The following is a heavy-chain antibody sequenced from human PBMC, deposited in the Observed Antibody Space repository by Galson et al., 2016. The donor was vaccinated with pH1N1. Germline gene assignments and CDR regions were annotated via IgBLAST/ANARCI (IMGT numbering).Heavy chain of an antibody. J-gene: IGHJ4*02. D-gene: IGHD5-18*01. V-gene: IGHV1-18*01. Sequence: SVKVSCKASGYTFTNYSITWVRQAPGQGLEWMAWMSAYNGNTNYAQKFQGRVTMATDTSTNTAYMELRNLTSDDTAVYYCARDVRISLWLPDFWGQGTLVTVSS. CDR1: GYTFTNYS. CDR3: ARDVRISLWLPDF. CDR2: MSAYNGNT.